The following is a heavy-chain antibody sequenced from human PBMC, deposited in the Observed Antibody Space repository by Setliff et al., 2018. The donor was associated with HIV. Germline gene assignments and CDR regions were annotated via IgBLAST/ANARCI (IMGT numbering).Heavy chain of an antibody. CDR3: ARSGCHGRSCYSGSVTVY. CDR1: GDSINSATYY. J-gene: IGHJ4*02. V-gene: IGHV4-61*09. Sequence: SETLSLTCSVSGDSINSATYYWTWIRQPAGKGLDWVGHHNTKWGTNYNPSLKSRASISVDKSKNRFSLQLTQMAAADTGVYYCARSGCHGRSCYSGSVTVYWGQGTLVTVSS. CDR2: HNTKWGT. D-gene: IGHD3-22*01.